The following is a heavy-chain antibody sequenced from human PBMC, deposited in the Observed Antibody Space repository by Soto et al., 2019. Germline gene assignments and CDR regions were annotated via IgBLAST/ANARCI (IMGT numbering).Heavy chain of an antibody. CDR2: IIPIFGTT. V-gene: IGHV1-69*06. CDR3: ARGGISSSWSWYDY. Sequence: SEKVSCKASGGTFSSYAISWVRQAPGQGLEWLGEIIPIFGTTKYAQNLQGRVTLTADKSTSTAYMELSSLGSEDTAVYYCARGGISSSWSWYDYWGQGTLVTVSS. CDR1: GGTFSSYA. D-gene: IGHD6-13*01. J-gene: IGHJ4*02.